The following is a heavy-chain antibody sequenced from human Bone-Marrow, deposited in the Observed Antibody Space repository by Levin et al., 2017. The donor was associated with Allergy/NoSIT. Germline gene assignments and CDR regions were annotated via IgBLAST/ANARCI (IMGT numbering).Heavy chain of an antibody. CDR2: IGTAGDT. D-gene: IGHD2-2*02. CDR3: ARGYCSSTSCYTNGSSFPYYFDY. V-gene: IGHV3-13*01. J-gene: IGHJ4*02. CDR1: GFTFSSYD. Sequence: GESLKISCAASGFTFSSYDMHWVRQATGKGLEWVSAIGTAGDTYYPGSVKGRFTIPRENAKNSLYLQMNSLRAGDTAVYYCARGYCSSTSCYTNGSSFPYYFDYWGQGTLVTVSS.